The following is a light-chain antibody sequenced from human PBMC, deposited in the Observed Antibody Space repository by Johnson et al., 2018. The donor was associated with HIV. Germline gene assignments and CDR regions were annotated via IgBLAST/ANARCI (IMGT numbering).Light chain of an antibody. CDR2: ENN. Sequence: VTISCSGSSSNVGSNYISWYRQLPGTAPKLLIYENNKRPSGIPDRFSGSKSGTSATLGITGLQTGDEADYYCGTWDSSLSAYVFGTGTKVTVL. J-gene: IGLJ1*01. CDR1: SSNVGSNY. CDR3: GTWDSSLSAYV. V-gene: IGLV1-51*02.